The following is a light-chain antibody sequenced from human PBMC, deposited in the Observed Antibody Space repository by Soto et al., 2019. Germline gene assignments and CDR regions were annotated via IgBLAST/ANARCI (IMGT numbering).Light chain of an antibody. CDR1: QSVSSN. CDR2: GAS. Sequence: EIVMTQSPATLSVSPGERATLSCRASQSVSSNLAWYQQKPGQAPRLLIYGASTRATGIPDRFSGSGSGTEFTLTISSLQSEDFAVYYCQHYINWRRTFGQGTKVDI. V-gene: IGKV3-15*01. CDR3: QHYINWRRT. J-gene: IGKJ1*01.